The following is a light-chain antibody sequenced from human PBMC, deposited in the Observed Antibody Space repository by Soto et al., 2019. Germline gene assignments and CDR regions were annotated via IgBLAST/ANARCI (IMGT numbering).Light chain of an antibody. CDR1: QSVTSNY. J-gene: IGKJ1*01. CDR2: GAS. Sequence: EIVLTQSPATLSLSPGERATLSCRASQSVTSNYLAWYQQEPGQAPTLLIYGASSRATAIPDRYSGSASGTDFTLTISRLEPEDLAVYHCQQYGDSPQTFGQGTKVELK. V-gene: IGKV3-20*01. CDR3: QQYGDSPQT.